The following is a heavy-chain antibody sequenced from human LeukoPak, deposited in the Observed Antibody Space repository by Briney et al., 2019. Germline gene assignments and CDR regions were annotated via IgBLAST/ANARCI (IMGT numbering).Heavy chain of an antibody. CDR3: AKARRTIFGVSGPTGFGY. J-gene: IGHJ4*02. CDR2: ISGSGGST. CDR1: GFTFSSYA. Sequence: GGSLRLSCAASGFTFSSYAMHWVRQAPGKGLEWVSAISGSGGSTYYADSVKGRFTISRDNSKNTLYLQMNSLRAEDTAVYYCAKARRTIFGVSGPTGFGYWGQGTLVTVSS. V-gene: IGHV3-23*01. D-gene: IGHD3-3*01.